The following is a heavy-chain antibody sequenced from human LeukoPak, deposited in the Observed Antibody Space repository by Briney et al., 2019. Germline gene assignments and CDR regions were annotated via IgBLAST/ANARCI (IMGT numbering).Heavy chain of an antibody. CDR3: AADTQKTPVPATDH. V-gene: IGHV1-24*01. CDR1: GKSLIDLS. J-gene: IGHJ4*02. Sequence: WASVKVSCNISGKSLIDLSIYWVRQAPGKGLEWMGGFDPDDGETTYAQRFQGRVTMTEDTSTDTAYMELINLTSDDTAVYYCAADTQKTPVPATDHWGQGSLVTVSS. CDR2: FDPDDGET. D-gene: IGHD2-2*01.